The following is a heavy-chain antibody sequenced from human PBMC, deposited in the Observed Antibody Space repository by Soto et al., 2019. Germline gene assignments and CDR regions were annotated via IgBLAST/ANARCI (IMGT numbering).Heavy chain of an antibody. CDR2: VNNDGSTT. Sequence: EVQLVESGGGLVQPGGSLRLSCAASGFSFSRDWMHWVRQAPGKGLVWVSRVNNDGSTTNYADSVKGRFTISRDNANNTLYLQMNSLRVEDTAVYYCVRWPEWWGQGALVTVSS. CDR1: GFSFSRDW. J-gene: IGHJ4*01. V-gene: IGHV3-74*01. CDR3: VRWPEW. D-gene: IGHD2-8*01.